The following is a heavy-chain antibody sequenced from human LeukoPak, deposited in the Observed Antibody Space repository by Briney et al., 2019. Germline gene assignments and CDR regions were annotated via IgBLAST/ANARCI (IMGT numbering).Heavy chain of an antibody. CDR2: ISKNGSNT. CDR1: GLIFETYG. Sequence: GRSLRLSCEVSGLIFETYGMHCVRQAPGKGLEWVGVISKNGSNTYYGDSVKGRFTISRDNTNNALSLQMNGLTTEDTGVYFCAKGRRGSSYVHYFDSWGQGTLVTVSS. J-gene: IGHJ4*02. D-gene: IGHD5-18*01. V-gene: IGHV3-30*18. CDR3: AKGRRGSSYVHYFDS.